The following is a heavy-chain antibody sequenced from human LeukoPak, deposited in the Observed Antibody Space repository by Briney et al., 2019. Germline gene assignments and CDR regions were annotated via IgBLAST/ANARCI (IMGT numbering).Heavy chain of an antibody. CDR2: ISYDGWDR. CDR1: GFTFSSYS. CDR3: AKEGIDAFDI. V-gene: IGHV3-30*02. Sequence: PGGSLRLSCAASGFTFSSYSMNWVRQAPGKGPEWVAFISYDGWDRYYADSVKGRFTISRDNSKNTLYLQMSSLRAEDTAVYYCAKEGIDAFDIWGQGTMVTVSS. J-gene: IGHJ3*02.